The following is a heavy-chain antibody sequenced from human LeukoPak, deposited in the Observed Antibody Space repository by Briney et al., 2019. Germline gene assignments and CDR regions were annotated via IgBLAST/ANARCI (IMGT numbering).Heavy chain of an antibody. D-gene: IGHD3-3*01. V-gene: IGHV3-30-3*01. CDR3: AKDPSLGFLEWLDGGV. J-gene: IGHJ4*02. CDR2: ISYDGSNK. CDR1: GFTFSSYA. Sequence: PGGSLRLSCAASGFTFSSYAMHWVRQAPGKGLEWVAVISYDGSNKYYADSAKGRFTISRDDSKNTLYLQMNSLRAEDTAVYYCAKDPSLGFLEWLDGGVWGQGTLVTVSS.